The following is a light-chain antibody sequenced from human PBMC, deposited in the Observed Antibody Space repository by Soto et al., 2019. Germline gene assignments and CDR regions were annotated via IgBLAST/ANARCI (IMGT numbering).Light chain of an antibody. CDR2: GAS. Sequence: EIVLTQSPATLSVSPGDRATLSCRASHSVSSDLAWFQQKPGQAPRLLIYGASTRATGIPARFSGSGSGTEFTLTISSLQSEDFAIYYCQQYNNWPLTFGGGTKVEIK. V-gene: IGKV3-15*01. J-gene: IGKJ4*01. CDR3: QQYNNWPLT. CDR1: HSVSSD.